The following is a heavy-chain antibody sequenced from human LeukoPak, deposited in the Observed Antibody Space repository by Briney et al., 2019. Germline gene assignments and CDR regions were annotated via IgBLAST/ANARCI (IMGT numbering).Heavy chain of an antibody. CDR3: VRYYNN. V-gene: IGHV3-74*01. CDR2: INRDGSST. CDR1: GFTFSCYW. J-gene: IGHJ4*02. D-gene: IGHD3-22*01. Sequence: GGSLRLSCAASGFTFSCYWMQWVRHAPGKGVVWVSRINRDGSSTKYADSVKGRFTISRDNAKNTLYLQMKSLRAEDTAVYYCVRYYNNWGQGTLVTVSS.